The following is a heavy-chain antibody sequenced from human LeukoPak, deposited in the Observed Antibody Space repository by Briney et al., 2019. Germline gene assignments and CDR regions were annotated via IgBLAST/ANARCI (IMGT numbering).Heavy chain of an antibody. V-gene: IGHV3-21*01. D-gene: IGHD4-17*01. J-gene: IGHJ3*02. CDR3: ARDQSYGDYPDAFGI. CDR1: GFTFSSYS. CDR2: ISSSSSYI. Sequence: GGSLRLSCAASGFTFSSYSMNWVRQAPGKGLEWVSSISSSSSYIYYADSVKGRFTISRDNAKNSLYLQMNSLRAEDTAVYYCARDQSYGDYPDAFGIWGQGTMVTVSS.